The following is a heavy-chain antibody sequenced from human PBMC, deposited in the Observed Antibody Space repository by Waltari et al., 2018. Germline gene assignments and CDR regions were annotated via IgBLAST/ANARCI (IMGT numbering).Heavy chain of an antibody. J-gene: IGHJ4*02. CDR1: GFTFSNAW. Sequence: EVQLVESGGGLVRPGGSLRLSCAASGFTFSNAWMTWVRQAPGKGLEWVGRIKSRTNGGTTDYAAPVKGRFTISRDDSKNTLYLQMNSLKSEDTAVYYCSYYYDSSGDPQFDYWGQGTLVTVSS. D-gene: IGHD3-22*01. V-gene: IGHV3-15*01. CDR2: IKSRTNGGTT. CDR3: SYYYDSSGDPQFDY.